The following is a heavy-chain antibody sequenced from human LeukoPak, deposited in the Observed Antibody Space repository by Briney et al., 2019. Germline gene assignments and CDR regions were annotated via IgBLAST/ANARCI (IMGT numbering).Heavy chain of an antibody. Sequence: GGSLRLSCEASGFTFSSYAMHWVRQAPGKGLEWVAVISYDGSKKYYADSVKGRFTISRDNSKNTLYLQMNSLRAEDTAMYYCARGPRSSSWYYYYGMDVWGQGTTVTVCS. CDR2: ISYDGSKK. CDR1: GFTFSSYA. CDR3: ARGPRSSSWYYYYGMDV. V-gene: IGHV3-30-3*01. J-gene: IGHJ6*02. D-gene: IGHD6-13*01.